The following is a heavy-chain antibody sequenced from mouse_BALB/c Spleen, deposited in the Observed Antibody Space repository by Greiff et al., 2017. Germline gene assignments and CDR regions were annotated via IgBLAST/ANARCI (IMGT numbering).Heavy chain of an antibody. CDR1: GFTFSNYW. D-gene: IGHD1-1*01. CDR2: IRLKSNNYAT. CDR3: TRGGNYGIYAMEY. Sequence: EVKLVESGGGLVQPGGSMKLSCVASGFTFSNYWMNWVRQSPEKGLEWVAEIRLKSNNYATHYAESVKGRFTISRDDSKSSVYLQMNNLRAEDTGIYYCTRGGNYGIYAMEYWGQGNSVTVSA. J-gene: IGHJ4*01. V-gene: IGHV6-6*02.